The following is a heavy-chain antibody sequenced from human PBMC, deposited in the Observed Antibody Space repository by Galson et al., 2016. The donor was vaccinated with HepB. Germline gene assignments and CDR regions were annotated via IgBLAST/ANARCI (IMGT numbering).Heavy chain of an antibody. CDR2: ITSSGGLS. Sequence: SLRLSCAASGFTFSETYMTWIRQAPGKGLEWISYITSSGGLSYYADSMEGRFTISRDNAQNSVYLQINSLRAEDTAVYYCAREGLHLGELSAQFDYWGQGTLVTVSS. V-gene: IGHV3-11*01. CDR1: GFTFSETY. CDR3: AREGLHLGELSAQFDY. J-gene: IGHJ4*02. D-gene: IGHD3-16*02.